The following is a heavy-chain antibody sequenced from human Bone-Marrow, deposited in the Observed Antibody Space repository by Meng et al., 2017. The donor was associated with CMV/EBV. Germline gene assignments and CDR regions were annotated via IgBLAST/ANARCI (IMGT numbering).Heavy chain of an antibody. CDR1: GFTFSSYA. V-gene: IGHV3-23*01. CDR3: AKVGIAAPWYGMDV. Sequence: GESLKISCAASGFTFSSYAMSWVRQAPGKGLEWVSAISGSGGSTYYADSVKGRLTISRDNSKNTLYLQMNSLRAEDTAVYYCAKVGIAAPWYGMDVWGQGTTVTVSS. CDR2: ISGSGGST. D-gene: IGHD6-13*01. J-gene: IGHJ6*02.